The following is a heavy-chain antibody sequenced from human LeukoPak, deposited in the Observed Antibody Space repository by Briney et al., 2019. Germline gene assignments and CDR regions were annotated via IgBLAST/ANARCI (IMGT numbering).Heavy chain of an antibody. Sequence: PGRSLRLSCAASGFTFSTSGMHWVRQAPGKGLEWVAFIHFDGTNKYYADSVKGRFTISRDNAKNSLYLQMNSLRAEDTAVYYCARGVEYYYGSGSYYNERGGNNWFDPWGQGTLVTVSS. CDR2: IHFDGTNK. D-gene: IGHD3-10*01. J-gene: IGHJ5*02. CDR3: ARGVEYYYGSGSYYNERGGNNWFDP. V-gene: IGHV3-30*12. CDR1: GFTFSTSG.